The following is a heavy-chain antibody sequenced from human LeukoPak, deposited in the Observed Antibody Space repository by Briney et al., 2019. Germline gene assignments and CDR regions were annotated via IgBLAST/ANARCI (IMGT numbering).Heavy chain of an antibody. V-gene: IGHV3-30-3*01. CDR2: ISYDGTNK. J-gene: IGHJ6*02. CDR1: GLTFSSYA. Sequence: GGSLRLSCAASGLTFSSYAMHWVRQAPGKGLEWLSVISYDGTNKYYADSVKGRFTISRDNSKNTLYLQMNSLRAEDTAVYYCAREVNADYNYGMDVWGQGTTVTVSS. D-gene: IGHD4/OR15-4a*01. CDR3: AREVNADYNYGMDV.